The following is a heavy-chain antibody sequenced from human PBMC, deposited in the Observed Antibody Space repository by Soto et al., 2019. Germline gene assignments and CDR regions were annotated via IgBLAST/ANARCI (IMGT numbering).Heavy chain of an antibody. Sequence: GGSLRLSCAASGFTFSSYAMHWVRQAPGKGLEWVAVISYDGSNKYYADSVKGRFTISRDNSKNTLYLQMNSLRAEDTAVYYCARSYDYVWGSYRPPYYYYGMDVWGQGTTVTVSS. CDR1: GFTFSSYA. V-gene: IGHV3-30-3*01. CDR3: ARSYDYVWGSYRPPYYYYGMDV. CDR2: ISYDGSNK. D-gene: IGHD3-16*02. J-gene: IGHJ6*02.